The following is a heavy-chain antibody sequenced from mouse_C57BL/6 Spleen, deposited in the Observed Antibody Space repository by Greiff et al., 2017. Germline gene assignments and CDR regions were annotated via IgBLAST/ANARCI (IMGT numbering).Heavy chain of an antibody. V-gene: IGHV1-18*01. J-gene: IGHJ4*01. CDR2: INPNNGGT. Sequence: DVKLQESGPELVKPGASVKIPCKASGYTFTDYNMDWVKQSHGKSLEWIGDINPNNGGTIYNQKFKGKATLTVDKSSSTAYMELRSLTSEDTAVYYCAREDDGYYGAMDYWGQGTSVTVSS. D-gene: IGHD2-3*01. CDR3: AREDDGYYGAMDY. CDR1: GYTFTDYN.